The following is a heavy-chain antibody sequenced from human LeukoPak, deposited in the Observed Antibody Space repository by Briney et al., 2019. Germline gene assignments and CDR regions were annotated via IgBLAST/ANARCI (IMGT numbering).Heavy chain of an antibody. V-gene: IGHV3-23*01. CDR3: GRGCGGILEWLFSN. J-gene: IGHJ4*02. Sequence: GGSLRLSCAASGFTVSSYAMSWVRQAPGKGLEWVSAISGSGGSTYYADSVKGRFTISRDNSKNTLYLQMNSLRAEDTAVFYCGRGCGGILEWLFSNWSQGTLVTVSS. D-gene: IGHD3-3*01. CDR2: ISGSGGST. CDR1: GFTVSSYA.